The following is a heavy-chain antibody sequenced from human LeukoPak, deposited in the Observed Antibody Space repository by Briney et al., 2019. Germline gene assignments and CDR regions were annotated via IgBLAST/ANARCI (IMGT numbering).Heavy chain of an antibody. CDR1: GGSISSSSYY. V-gene: IGHV4-61*05. J-gene: IGHJ6*03. D-gene: IGHD3-3*01. CDR2: IYYSGST. Sequence: SETLSLTCTVSGGSISSSSYYWGWIRQPPGKGLEWIGYIYYSGSTNYNPSLKSRVTISVDTSKNQFSLKLSSVTAADTAVYYCARDRFWSGSYYYYMDVWGKGTTVTVSS. CDR3: ARDRFWSGSYYYYMDV.